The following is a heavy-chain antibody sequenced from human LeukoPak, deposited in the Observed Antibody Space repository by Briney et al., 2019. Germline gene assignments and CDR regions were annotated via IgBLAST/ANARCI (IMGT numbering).Heavy chain of an antibody. CDR2: IYTSGSA. D-gene: IGHD6-6*01. CDR3: ASIAARSDWYFDL. V-gene: IGHV4-4*07. J-gene: IGHJ2*01. CDR1: GGSISNYY. Sequence: TSETLSLTCTVSGGSISNYYWSWIRQPAGKGLEWIGRIYTSGSANYNPSLKSRVTMSVDTSKNQFSLKLSSVTAADTAVYYCASIAARSDWYFDLWGRGTLVTVSS.